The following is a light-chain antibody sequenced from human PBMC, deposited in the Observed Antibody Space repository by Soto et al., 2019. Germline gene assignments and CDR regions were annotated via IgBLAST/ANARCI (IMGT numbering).Light chain of an antibody. CDR3: QQSYSTLWT. CDR2: AAS. V-gene: IGKV1-39*01. CDR1: QSISSY. J-gene: IGKJ1*01. Sequence: DIQMTQSPSSLSASVGDRVTITCRASQSISSYLNWYQQKPGKAPKLLIYAASSLQSGVPSRFSGSGSGTDFTLTISRLQPEDFATYYYQQSYSTLWTVXQGTKVDIK.